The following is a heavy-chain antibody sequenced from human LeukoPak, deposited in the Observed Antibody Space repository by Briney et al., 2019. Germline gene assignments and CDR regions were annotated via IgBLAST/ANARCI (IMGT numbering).Heavy chain of an antibody. Sequence: PGGSLRLSCAASGFTFSSYAMSWVRQAPGKGLEWVSAISGSGGSTYYTDSVKGRFTISRDNSKNTLYLQMNSLRAEDTAVYYCAKSPCYDILTGYYTGCYFDYWGQGTLVTVSS. CDR1: GFTFSSYA. CDR2: ISGSGGST. CDR3: AKSPCYDILTGYYTGCYFDY. V-gene: IGHV3-23*01. J-gene: IGHJ4*02. D-gene: IGHD3-9*01.